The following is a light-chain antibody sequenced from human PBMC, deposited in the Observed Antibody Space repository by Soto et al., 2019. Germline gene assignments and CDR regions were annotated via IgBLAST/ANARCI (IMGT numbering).Light chain of an antibody. CDR2: DAS. J-gene: IGKJ4*01. CDR3: QQSYSTPS. V-gene: IGKV1-5*01. CDR1: QSISSW. Sequence: DIQLTQSHSILSASVGERVTLTCRASQSISSWLAWYQQKPGKAPKLLIYDASSLESGVPSRFSGSGSGTEFTLTISSLQPEDFATYYCQQSYSTPSFGGGTKVDIK.